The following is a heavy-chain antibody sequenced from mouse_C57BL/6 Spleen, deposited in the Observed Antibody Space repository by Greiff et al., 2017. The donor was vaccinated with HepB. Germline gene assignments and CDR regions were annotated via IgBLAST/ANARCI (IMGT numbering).Heavy chain of an antibody. D-gene: IGHD2-3*01. CDR1: GYSFTGYY. CDR2: INPSTGGT. J-gene: IGHJ4*01. CDR3: AGWLLGVMDY. Sequence: VQLKQSGPELVKPGASVKISCKASGYSFTGYYMNWVKQSPEKSLEWIGEINPSTGGTTYNETFKAKATLTVDKSSSTAYMQLKSLTSEDSAVCYCAGWLLGVMDYWGQRTAVTVSS. V-gene: IGHV1-42*01.